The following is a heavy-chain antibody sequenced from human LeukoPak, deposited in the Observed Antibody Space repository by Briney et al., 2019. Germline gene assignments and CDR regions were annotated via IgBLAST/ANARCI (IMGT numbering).Heavy chain of an antibody. Sequence: QSGGSLRLSCAASGFTFKNAWMSWVRQAPGKGLEWVAVIWYDGSNKYYADSVKGRFTISRDNSKNTLYLQMNSLRAEDTAVYYCARGTTAMVDYWGQGTLVTFSA. D-gene: IGHD5-18*01. J-gene: IGHJ4*02. V-gene: IGHV3-33*08. CDR3: ARGTTAMVDY. CDR1: GFTFKNAW. CDR2: IWYDGSNK.